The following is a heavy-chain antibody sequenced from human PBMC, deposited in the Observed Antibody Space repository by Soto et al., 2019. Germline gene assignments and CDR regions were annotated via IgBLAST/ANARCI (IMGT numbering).Heavy chain of an antibody. CDR1: GFSFSKYE. Sequence: EVQLVESGGGLVPPGGSLRLSCAASGFSFSKYEMNWVRQAPGKGLEWVLYISSTGESIEYADSVKGRFTISRDNAKNSLNLQMNSLRVEDTAIYYCARVVERGAYVMDVWGLGTTVTVSS. V-gene: IGHV3-48*03. D-gene: IGHD3-3*01. CDR3: ARVVERGAYVMDV. J-gene: IGHJ6*02. CDR2: ISSTGESI.